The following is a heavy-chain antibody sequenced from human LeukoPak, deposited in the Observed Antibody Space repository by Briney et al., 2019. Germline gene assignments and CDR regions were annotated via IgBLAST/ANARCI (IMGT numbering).Heavy chain of an antibody. CDR2: ISAYSGNT. CDR1: GYTFTSYG. J-gene: IGHJ4*02. D-gene: IGHD3-22*01. CDR3: ARDRYYDATGQVDY. V-gene: IGHV1-18*01. Sequence: ASVKVSCKASGYTFTSYGISWVRQAPGQGLEWMGWISAYSGNTNYAQNLQGRVTMTTDTSTSTAYMELRSLRSDDKAVYYCARDRYYDATGQVDYWGQGTLVTVSS.